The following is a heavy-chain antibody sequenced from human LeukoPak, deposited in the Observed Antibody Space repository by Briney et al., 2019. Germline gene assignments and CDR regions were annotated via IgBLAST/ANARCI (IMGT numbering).Heavy chain of an antibody. D-gene: IGHD4-17*01. CDR1: GGSFSGYY. V-gene: IGHV3-11*06. CDR3: ARVTLYAESALDY. Sequence: LSLTCAVYGGSFSGYYWSWIRQPPGKGLEWVSYISGSSSYTIYADSVKGRFTISRDNAKNSLYLQMNSLRAEDTAVYYCARVTLYAESALDYWGQGTLVTVSS. J-gene: IGHJ4*02. CDR2: ISGSSSYT.